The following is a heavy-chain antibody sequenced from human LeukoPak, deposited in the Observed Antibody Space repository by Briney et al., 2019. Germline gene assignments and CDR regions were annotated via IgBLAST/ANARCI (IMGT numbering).Heavy chain of an antibody. J-gene: IGHJ4*02. CDR2: ISGSGGTT. CDR3: ARERGNSGGNTNGYSDY. V-gene: IGHV3-23*01. D-gene: IGHD4-23*01. Sequence: GGSLRLSCAASGFTFSSYAMSWVRQAPGKGLEWVSVISGSGGTTYSADSVRGRFTISRDISKSTLYLQMNSLRAEDTAAYYCARERGNSGGNTNGYSDYWGQGTLVTVSS. CDR1: GFTFSSYA.